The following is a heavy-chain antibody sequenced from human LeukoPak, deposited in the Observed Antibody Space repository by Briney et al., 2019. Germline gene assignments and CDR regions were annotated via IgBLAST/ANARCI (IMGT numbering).Heavy chain of an antibody. V-gene: IGHV3-66*01. D-gene: IGHD4-17*01. CDR2: IYSGGST. CDR3: ARDHYGDSQYYFDY. Sequence: GGSLRLSCAASGFTVSSNYMSWVRQAPGKGLEWVSVIYSGGSTYYADSVKGRFTISRDNSKNTLYLQMNSLRAEDTAVYYCARDHYGDSQYYFDYWGQGTLVTVSS. CDR1: GFTVSSNY. J-gene: IGHJ4*02.